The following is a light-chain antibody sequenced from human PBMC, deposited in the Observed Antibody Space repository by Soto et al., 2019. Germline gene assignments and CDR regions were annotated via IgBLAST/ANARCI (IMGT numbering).Light chain of an antibody. Sequence: DIQMTQPPASLSASGGDRVTLTCQASQDISNYLNWYQQKPGKAPKLLIDDASNLETGVPSRFSGSGSGTDFTFTISSLQPEDIATSYCQHYDNLPLTFGGGTKVEIK. CDR2: DAS. J-gene: IGKJ4*01. CDR1: QDISNY. CDR3: QHYDNLPLT. V-gene: IGKV1-33*01.